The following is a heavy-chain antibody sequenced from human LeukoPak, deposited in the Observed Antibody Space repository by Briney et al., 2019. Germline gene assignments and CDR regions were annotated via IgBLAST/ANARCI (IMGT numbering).Heavy chain of an antibody. J-gene: IGHJ4*02. D-gene: IGHD6-6*01. CDR2: IYRGGST. V-gene: IGHV3-66*01. CDR1: GFTVSSNY. Sequence: PGGSLRLSCAASGFTVSSNYMSWVRQAPGKGLEWVSVIYRGGSTYYADSVKGRFTISRDNSKNTLYLQMNSLRAEDTAVYYCASSSSSVLYYFDYWGQGTLVTVSS. CDR3: ASSSSSVLYYFDY.